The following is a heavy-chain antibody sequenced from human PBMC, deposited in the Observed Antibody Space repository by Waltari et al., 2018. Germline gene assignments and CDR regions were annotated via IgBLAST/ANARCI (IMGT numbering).Heavy chain of an antibody. J-gene: IGHJ4*02. CDR2: ISSSSYI. CDR1: GFTFSSYS. D-gene: IGHD3-22*01. Sequence: EVQLVESGGGLVKPGGSLRLSCAASGFTFSSYSMNWVRQAPGKGLEWVSSISSSSYIYYEDSVKGRFTISRDNAKNSLYLQMNSLRAEDTAVYYCARDPDSSGYTDYWGQGTLVTVSS. V-gene: IGHV3-21*01. CDR3: ARDPDSSGYTDY.